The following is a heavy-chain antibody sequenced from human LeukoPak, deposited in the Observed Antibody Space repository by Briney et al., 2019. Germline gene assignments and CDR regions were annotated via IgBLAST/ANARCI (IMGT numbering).Heavy chain of an antibody. CDR1: GYSFTSYW. Sequence: GESLQISCKGSGYSFTSYWIGWVRQMPGKGLEWMGIIYPGDSDTRYSPSFQGQVTISADKSISTAYLQWSSLKASDTAMYYCARQVYCGGDCYPYYFDYWGQGTLVTVSS. CDR3: ARQVYCGGDCYPYYFDY. CDR2: IYPGDSDT. D-gene: IGHD2-21*02. V-gene: IGHV5-51*01. J-gene: IGHJ4*02.